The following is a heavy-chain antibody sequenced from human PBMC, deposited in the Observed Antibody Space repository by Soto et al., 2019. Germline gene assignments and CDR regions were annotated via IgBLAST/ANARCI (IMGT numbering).Heavy chain of an antibody. D-gene: IGHD2-2*01. Sequence: QVQLVQSGAEVKKPGASVKVSCKASGYTFTNYGINWVRQAPGQGLEWLGWVSAYNGERRYAQRVQARFIMTTDTSTTTAYMEVRSLRSDDTAVYYCSRGTSTPASSDYWGQGTLVTVSS. J-gene: IGHJ4*01. CDR2: VSAYNGER. CDR1: GYTFTNYG. CDR3: SRGTSTPASSDY. V-gene: IGHV1-18*01.